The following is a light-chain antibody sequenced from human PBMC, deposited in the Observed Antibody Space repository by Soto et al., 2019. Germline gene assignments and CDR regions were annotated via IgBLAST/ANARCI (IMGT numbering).Light chain of an antibody. CDR2: GAS. J-gene: IGKJ3*01. V-gene: IGKV3-20*01. CDR3: QQYGSSPFT. Sequence: EIVWTQSPGTLSLSPGERATLSCRASQSGSGTYLAWYQQKPGQAPRLLIYGASSRATGIPDRFSGSGSGTDFTLTISRLEPEDFAVYYCQQYGSSPFTFGPGTKVDIK. CDR1: QSGSGTY.